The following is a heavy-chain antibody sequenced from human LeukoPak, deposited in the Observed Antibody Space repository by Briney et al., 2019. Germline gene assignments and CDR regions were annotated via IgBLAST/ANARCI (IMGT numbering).Heavy chain of an antibody. D-gene: IGHD2-2*01. CDR2: ISWNSGSI. CDR3: AGGTSGSTTYNRFDP. Sequence: GGSLRLSCAASGFSFDDYAMHWVRHAPGKGLEWVSTISWNSGSIGYADSVKGRFTISRDNAKNSLYLQMNSLRAEDTALYYCAGGTSGSTTYNRFDPWGQGTLVTVSS. V-gene: IGHV3-9*01. J-gene: IGHJ5*02. CDR1: GFSFDDYA.